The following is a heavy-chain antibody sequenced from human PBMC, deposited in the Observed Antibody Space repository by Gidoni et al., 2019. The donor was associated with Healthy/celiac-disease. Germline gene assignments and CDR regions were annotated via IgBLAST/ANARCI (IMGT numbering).Heavy chain of an antibody. CDR3: ARVRYSSSSSRYYYYYGMDV. Sequence: QVQLVQSGAEVKKPGASVKVSCKASGYHFTSYGISWVRQAPGQGLEWMGWISAYNGNTNYAQKLQGRVTMTTDTSTSTPYMELRSLRSDDTAVYYCARVRYSSSSSRYYYYYGMDVWGQGTTVTVSS. CDR1: GYHFTSYG. J-gene: IGHJ6*02. CDR2: ISAYNGNT. D-gene: IGHD6-6*01. V-gene: IGHV1-18*01.